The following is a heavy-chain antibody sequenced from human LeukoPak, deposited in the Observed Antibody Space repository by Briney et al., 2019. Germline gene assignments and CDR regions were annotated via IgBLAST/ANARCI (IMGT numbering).Heavy chain of an antibody. CDR1: GFTFDDYA. CDR2: ISWNSGSI. D-gene: IGHD3-10*01. V-gene: IGHV3-9*01. J-gene: IGHJ4*02. Sequence: GGSLRLSCAASGFTFDDYAMHWVRQAPGKGLEWVSGISWNSGSIGYADSVKGRFTISRDNARNSLYLQMNSLRAEDTAFYYCAKDRSYGGFDYWGQGTLVTVSS. CDR3: AKDRSYGGFDY.